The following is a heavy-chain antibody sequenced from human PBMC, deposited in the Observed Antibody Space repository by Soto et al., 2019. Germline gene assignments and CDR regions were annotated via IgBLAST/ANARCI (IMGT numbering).Heavy chain of an antibody. CDR3: ARGYDILTGYYYYYMDV. CDR1: GYTFTSYD. CDR2: MNPNSGNT. D-gene: IGHD3-9*01. Sequence: QVQLVQSGAEVKKPGASVKVSFKAPGYTFTSYDINWVRQATGQGLEWMGWMNPNSGNTGYAQKFQGRVTMTRNTSISTAYMEMSSLRSEDTAVYYCARGYDILTGYYYYYMDVWGKGTTVTVSS. V-gene: IGHV1-8*01. J-gene: IGHJ6*03.